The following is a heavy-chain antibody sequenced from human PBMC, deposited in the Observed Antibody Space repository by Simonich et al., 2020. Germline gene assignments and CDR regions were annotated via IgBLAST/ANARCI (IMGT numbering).Heavy chain of an antibody. CDR3: ARHDYGGNSGAFDI. J-gene: IGHJ3*02. V-gene: IGHV4-39*01. CDR1: GGSINSSSYY. CDR2: IYYIRTT. D-gene: IGHD2-21*02. Sequence: QLQLQESGPGLVKPSETLSFTCTVSGGSINSSSYYLGWIRYPPGKGLEWIGSIYYIRTTYYNPSFNSQVTISVDTSKNQFSLKLSSVTAANTAVYYCARHDYGGNSGAFDIWGQGTMVTVSS.